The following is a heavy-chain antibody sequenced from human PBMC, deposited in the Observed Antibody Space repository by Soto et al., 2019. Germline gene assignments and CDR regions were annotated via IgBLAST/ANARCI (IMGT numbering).Heavy chain of an antibody. Sequence: QVQLLESGGGLVQPGRSLRLSCAASGFIFSNHGMHWVRQAPGKGLEWVAVIWYGGSSEYYADSVKGRFTISRDNSKNKWYLQINILRADDTAVYFCEGMKVLSRGYKGGSIDHCGQGTLVTVSS. J-gene: IGHJ4*02. D-gene: IGHD5-18*01. V-gene: IGHV3-33*01. CDR2: IWYGGSSE. CDR3: EGMKVLSRGYKGGSIDH. CDR1: GFIFSNHG.